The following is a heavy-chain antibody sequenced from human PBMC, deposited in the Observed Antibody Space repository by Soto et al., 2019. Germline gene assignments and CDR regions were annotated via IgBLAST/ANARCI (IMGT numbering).Heavy chain of an antibody. J-gene: IGHJ4*02. CDR1: GFTFSIYA. V-gene: IGHV3-23*01. D-gene: IGHD3-9*01. CDR2: ISGSGGST. Sequence: PGGSLRLSCAASGFTFSIYAMSWVLQAPGRGLEWVSAISGSGGSTYYADSVKGRFTISRDNSKNTLYLQMNSLRAEDTAVYYCATYNYDILTGYVDYWGQGTLVTVSS. CDR3: ATYNYDILTGYVDY.